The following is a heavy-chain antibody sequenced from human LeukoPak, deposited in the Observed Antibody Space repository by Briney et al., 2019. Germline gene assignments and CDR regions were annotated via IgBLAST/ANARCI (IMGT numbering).Heavy chain of an antibody. V-gene: IGHV3-30*18. CDR1: GFTFSSYA. D-gene: IGHD3-22*01. Sequence: GGSLRLSCAASGFTFSSYAMSWVRQAPGKGLEWVAVISSDGSQKYYADSVKGRLTISRDNSKNTLYLQMNSLRTEDTAVYYCAKRPYYSDSSDYYHFDYWGQGTLVTVSS. J-gene: IGHJ4*02. CDR3: AKRPYYSDSSDYYHFDY. CDR2: ISSDGSQK.